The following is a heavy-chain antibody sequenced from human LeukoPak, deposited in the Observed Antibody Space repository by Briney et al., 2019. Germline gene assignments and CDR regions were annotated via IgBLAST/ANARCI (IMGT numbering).Heavy chain of an antibody. CDR2: IRYDGSNK. CDR3: AKDYSKTSYYGSGTYYRPNWFDP. CDR1: GFTFNNYW. Sequence: GGSLRLSCAASGFTFNNYWMHWVRQAPGKGLEWVAFIRYDGSNKYYADSVKGRFTISRDNSKNTLYLQMNSLRAEDTAVYYCAKDYSKTSYYGSGTYYRPNWFDPWGQGTLVTVSS. V-gene: IGHV3-30*02. J-gene: IGHJ5*02. D-gene: IGHD3-10*01.